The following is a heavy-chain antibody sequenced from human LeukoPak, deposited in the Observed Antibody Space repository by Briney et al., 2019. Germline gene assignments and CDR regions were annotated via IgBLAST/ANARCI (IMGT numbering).Heavy chain of an antibody. Sequence: SVKVSCKASGGTFSSYAISWVRQAPGQGLEWMGRIIPILGIANYAQKFQGRVTITADKSTSTAYMELSSLRSEDTAVYYCATDIVVVVAASDGMDVWGQGTTVTVSS. CDR2: IIPILGIA. D-gene: IGHD2-15*01. CDR1: GGTFSSYA. CDR3: ATDIVVVVAASDGMDV. J-gene: IGHJ6*02. V-gene: IGHV1-69*04.